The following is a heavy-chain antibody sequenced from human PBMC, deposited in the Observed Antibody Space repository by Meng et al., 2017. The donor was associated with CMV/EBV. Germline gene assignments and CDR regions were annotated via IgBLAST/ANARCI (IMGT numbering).Heavy chain of an antibody. V-gene: IGHV5-51*01. J-gene: IGHJ4*02. D-gene: IGHD3-10*01. CDR1: GYSFTSYW. CDR3: ARTMVRGVIITGQTYYFDY. Sequence: GESLKISCKGSGYSFTSYWIGWVRQMPGKGLEWMGIIYPGDSDTRYSPSFQGQVTISADKSISTAYLQWSSLKASDTAMYYCARTMVRGVIITGQTYYFDYWGQGTLVTVSS. CDR2: IYPGDSDT.